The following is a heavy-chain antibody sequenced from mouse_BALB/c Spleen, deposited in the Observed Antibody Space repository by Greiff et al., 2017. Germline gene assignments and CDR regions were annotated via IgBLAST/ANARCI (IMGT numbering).Heavy chain of an antibody. CDR3: ARHLHYYGSRDAMDY. CDR1: GFTFSSYT. V-gene: IGHV5-12-1*01. CDR2: ISSGGGST. D-gene: IGHD1-1*01. J-gene: IGHJ4*01. Sequence: EVKLMESGGGLVKPGGSLKLSCAASGFTFSSYTMSWVRQTPEKRLEWVAYISSGGGSTYYPDTVKGRFTISRDNAKNTLYLQMSSLKSEDTAMYYCARHLHYYGSRDAMDYWGQGTSVTVSS.